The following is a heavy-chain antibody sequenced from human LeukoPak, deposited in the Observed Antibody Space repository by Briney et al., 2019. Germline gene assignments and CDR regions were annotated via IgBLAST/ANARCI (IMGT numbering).Heavy chain of an antibody. CDR3: AKGYRNHLLILLDS. V-gene: IGHV3-21*01. J-gene: IGHJ5*01. D-gene: IGHD3-16*01. Sequence: GGSLRLSYTASGFTFSSFSMNWVRQAPGKGLEWVSSISTSSSYIYYADSVKGRFTISRDNAKNSLYLQMNSLRAEDTAVYYCAKGYRNHLLILLDSWGQGTLVTVSS. CDR2: ISTSSSYI. CDR1: GFTFSSFS.